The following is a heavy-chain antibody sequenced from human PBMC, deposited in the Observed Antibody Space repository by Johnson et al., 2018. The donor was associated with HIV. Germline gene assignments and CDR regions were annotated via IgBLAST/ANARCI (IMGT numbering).Heavy chain of an antibody. CDR1: GFTFSDYY. V-gene: IGHV3-30*03. CDR3: ARVRLPDAFDI. CDR2: ISYDGSNK. J-gene: IGHJ3*02. Sequence: QVQLVESGGGLVKPGGSLRLSCAVSGFTFSDYYMSWIRQAPGKGLEWVAVISYDGSNKYYADSVQGRFTISRDNSKNTLYLQMNSLRAEDTAVYYCARVRLPDAFDIWGQGTMVTVSS.